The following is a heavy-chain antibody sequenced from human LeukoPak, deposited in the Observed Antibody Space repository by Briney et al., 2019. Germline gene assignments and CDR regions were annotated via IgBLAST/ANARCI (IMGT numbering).Heavy chain of an antibody. CDR3: AKDVVRRYYYYGMDV. CDR1: GFTFSSYA. V-gene: IGHV3-23*01. J-gene: IGHJ6*02. Sequence: PGGSLRLSCAASGFTFSSYAMSWVRQAPGKGLKWVSAISGGNTYYADSVKGRFTISRDNSKNALYLQMNSLRAEDTAVYYCAKDVVRRYYYYGMDVWGQGTTVTVSS. CDR2: ISGGNT.